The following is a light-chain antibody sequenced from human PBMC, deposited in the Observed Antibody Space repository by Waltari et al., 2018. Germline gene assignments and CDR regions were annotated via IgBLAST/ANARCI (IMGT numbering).Light chain of an antibody. V-gene: IGLV1-44*01. CDR1: SSNIGTNT. CDR2: SNK. CDR3: AAWDDSLNGLYV. J-gene: IGLJ1*01. Sequence: QSVLTQPPSASGTPGQRVTISCSGSSSNIGTNTFSWYQQLPGTAPNLPTYSNKQRPPGVPDRFSGSKSGTSASLAISGLQSEDEADYYCAAWDDSLNGLYVFGTGTKVTVL.